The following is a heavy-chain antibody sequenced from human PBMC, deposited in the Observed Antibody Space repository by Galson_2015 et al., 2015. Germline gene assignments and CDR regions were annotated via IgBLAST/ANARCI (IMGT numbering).Heavy chain of an antibody. V-gene: IGHV3-23*01. D-gene: IGHD5-18*01. CDR3: AKSPRGYHANNYGMDV. CDR2: ISGSGGST. CDR1: GFTFSSYA. Sequence: SLRLSCAASGFTFSSYAMSWVRQAPGKGLEWVSAISGSGGSTYYADSVKGRFTISRDNSKNTLYLQMNSLRAEDTAVYYCAKSPRGYHANNYGMDVWGQGTTVTVSS. J-gene: IGHJ6*02.